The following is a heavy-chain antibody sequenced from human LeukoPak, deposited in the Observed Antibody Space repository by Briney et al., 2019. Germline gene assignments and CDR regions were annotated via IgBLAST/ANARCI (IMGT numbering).Heavy chain of an antibody. CDR2: IYYSGST. J-gene: IGHJ4*02. D-gene: IGHD3-10*01. CDR3: ARRDSYYYGSGSYYY. CDR1: GYSISSGYY. Sequence: SETLSLTCTVSGYSISSGYYWGWIRQPPVKGLEWIGSIYYSGSTYYNPSLKSRVTISVDTSKNQFSLKLSSVTAADTAVYYCARRDSYYYGSGSYYYWGQGTLVTVSS. V-gene: IGHV4-38-2*02.